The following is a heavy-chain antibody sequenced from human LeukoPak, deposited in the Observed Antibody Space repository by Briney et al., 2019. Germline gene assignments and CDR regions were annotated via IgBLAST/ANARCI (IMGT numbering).Heavy chain of an antibody. CDR2: LKQDGSEK. CDR1: EFSFSAFW. Sequence: GGSLRLSCVASEFSFSAFWMTWVRQAPGKGLEWVANLKQDGSEKHYMDSAKGRFTISRDNAKNSLYLQMNSLRVEDTATYFCASGGGFRSSTFDCSSTSCPLDYWGQGALVTVSS. J-gene: IGHJ4*02. CDR3: ASGGGFRSSTFDCSSTSCPLDY. V-gene: IGHV3-7*01. D-gene: IGHD2-2*01.